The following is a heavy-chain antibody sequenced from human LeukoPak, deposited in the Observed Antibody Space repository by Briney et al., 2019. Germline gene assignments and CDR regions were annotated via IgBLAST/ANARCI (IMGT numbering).Heavy chain of an antibody. CDR3: ATAPYDSIGIFDY. Sequence: QTGGSLRLSCAASGFTFDDYAMHWVRQAPGKGLECVSLISWDGDSTYYSDSVKGRFTISRDNNKNSLYLQTNSLRTEDTALYYCATAPYDSIGIFDYWGQGTLVTVSS. V-gene: IGHV3-43D*03. J-gene: IGHJ4*02. CDR2: ISWDGDST. CDR1: GFTFDDYA. D-gene: IGHD3-22*01.